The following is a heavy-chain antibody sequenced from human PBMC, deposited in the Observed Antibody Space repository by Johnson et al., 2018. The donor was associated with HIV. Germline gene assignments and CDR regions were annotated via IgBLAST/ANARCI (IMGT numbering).Heavy chain of an antibody. CDR1: GFTVSSTY. CDR3: ARRCSSSSCSHGAFDI. D-gene: IGHD2-2*01. CDR2: LYRDGRT. J-gene: IGHJ3*02. V-gene: IGHV3-53*01. Sequence: VQLVESGGDLIQPGGSLRLSCAASGFTVSSTYMSWVRQAPGKGLEWLSVLYRDGRTFYADSVKGRFTISRDSSKNTLFLHMNSLRAEDTAMYYCARRCSSSSCSHGAFDIWGQGTVVTVSS.